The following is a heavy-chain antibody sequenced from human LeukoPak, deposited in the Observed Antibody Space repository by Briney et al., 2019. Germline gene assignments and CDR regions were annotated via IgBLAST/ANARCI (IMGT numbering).Heavy chain of an antibody. CDR3: ARDFGYSRSEGYDY. Sequence: GRSLRLSCAASGFTFDDYAMHWVRQAPGKGLEWVSGISWNSGSIGYADSVKGRFTISRDNAKNSLFLQMNSLRAEDTAVYYCARDFGYSRSEGYDYWGQGTLVTVSS. D-gene: IGHD6-13*01. V-gene: IGHV3-9*01. CDR2: ISWNSGSI. CDR1: GFTFDDYA. J-gene: IGHJ4*02.